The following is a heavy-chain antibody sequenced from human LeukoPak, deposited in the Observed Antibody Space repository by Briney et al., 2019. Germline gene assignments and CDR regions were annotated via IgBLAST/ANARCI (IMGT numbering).Heavy chain of an antibody. CDR2: IWYDGSNK. J-gene: IGHJ4*02. CDR3: ARDSSEGIAAAGIIL. D-gene: IGHD6-13*01. CDR1: GFTFSSYG. V-gene: IGHV3-33*01. Sequence: GGSLRLSCAASGFTFSSYGMHWVRRAPGKGLEWVAVIWYDGSNKYYADSVKGRFTISRDNSKNTLYLQMNSLRAEDTAVYYCARDSSEGIAAAGIILWGQGTLVTVSS.